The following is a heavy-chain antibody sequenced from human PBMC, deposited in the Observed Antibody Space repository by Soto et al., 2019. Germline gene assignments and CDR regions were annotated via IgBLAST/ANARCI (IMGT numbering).Heavy chain of an antibody. CDR3: ARKMAPHYVTVV. Sequence: EGTLRLSCAASGFTFSSYSMNCVRQAPGKGLEWVSSIISSSSYIYYADSVKGRCTISRDNAKNSLYLQMNSLRAEDTAVYYCARKMAPHYVTVVWCQGIPVTVYS. CDR1: GFTFSSYS. J-gene: IGHJ6*01. D-gene: IGHD2-8*01. CDR2: IISSSSYI. V-gene: IGHV3-21*01.